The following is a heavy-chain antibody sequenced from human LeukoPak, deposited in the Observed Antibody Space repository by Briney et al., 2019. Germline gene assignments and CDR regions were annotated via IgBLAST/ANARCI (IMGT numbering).Heavy chain of an antibody. CDR3: TTFDYAAFLI. Sequence: GGSPTLSCAVSGFTSSNAWMSWVRQAPGKGLEWVGRIKSKTDGGTRDYAAPVKGRFTISRDDSKNTLYLQMNSLKTEDTAVYYCTTFDYAAFLIWGQGTMVTVSS. D-gene: IGHD4/OR15-4a*01. V-gene: IGHV3-15*01. CDR2: IKSKTDGGTR. J-gene: IGHJ3*02. CDR1: GFTSSNAW.